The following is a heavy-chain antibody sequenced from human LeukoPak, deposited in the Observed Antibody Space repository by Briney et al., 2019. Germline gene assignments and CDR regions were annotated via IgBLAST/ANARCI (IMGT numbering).Heavy chain of an antibody. CDR1: GGSFSGYY. V-gene: IGHV4-34*01. CDR3: ANNRFDP. CDR2: INHRGST. J-gene: IGHJ5*02. Sequence: SETLSLTCAVYGGSFSGYYWSWIRQPPGKGLEWIGEINHRGSTNYNPSLKSRVTISVDTSKNQFSLKLSSVTAADTAVYYCANNRFDPWGQGTLVTVSS.